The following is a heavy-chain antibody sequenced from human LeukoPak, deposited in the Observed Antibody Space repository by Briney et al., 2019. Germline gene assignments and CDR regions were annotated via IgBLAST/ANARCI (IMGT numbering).Heavy chain of an antibody. CDR2: ISGSGGST. V-gene: IGHV3-23*01. CDR3: AKDLHIVVVTAILDY. Sequence: XGSLRLSCAASGFTFSSYAMSWVRQAPGKGLEWVSAISGSGGSTYYADSVKGRFTISRDNSKNTLYLQMNSLRAEDTAVYYCAKDLHIVVVTAILDYWGQGTLVTVSS. J-gene: IGHJ4*02. CDR1: GFTFSSYA. D-gene: IGHD2-21*02.